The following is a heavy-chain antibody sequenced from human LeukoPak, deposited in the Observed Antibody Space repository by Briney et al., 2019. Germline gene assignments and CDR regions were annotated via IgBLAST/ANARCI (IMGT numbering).Heavy chain of an antibody. CDR1: GGSISSYY. V-gene: IGHV4-59*01. J-gene: IGHJ4*02. CDR3: ARVSPLGYDFWSGYFYYFDY. D-gene: IGHD3-3*01. CDR2: IYYSGST. Sequence: SETLSLTCTVSGGSISSYYWSWIRQPPGKGLEWIGYIYYSGSTNYNPSLKSRVTISVDTSKNQFSLKLSSVTAADTAVYYCARVSPLGYDFWSGYFYYFDYWGQGALVTVSS.